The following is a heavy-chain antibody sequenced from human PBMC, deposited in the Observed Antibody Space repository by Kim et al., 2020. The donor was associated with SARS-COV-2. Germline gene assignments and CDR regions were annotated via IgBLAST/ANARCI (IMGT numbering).Heavy chain of an antibody. Sequence: ADSVKCRFTISRDNSKKTLYLQMNSLRAEDTAVYYCAKATAGNYYSCVDYWGQGTLVTVSS. CDR3: AKATAGNYYSCVDY. V-gene: IGHV3-23*01. J-gene: IGHJ4*02. D-gene: IGHD2-15*01.